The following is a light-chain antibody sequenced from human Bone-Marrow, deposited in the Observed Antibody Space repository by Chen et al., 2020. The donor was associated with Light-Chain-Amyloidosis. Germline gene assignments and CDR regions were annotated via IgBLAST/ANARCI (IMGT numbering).Light chain of an antibody. Sequence: QPALTPPASVVGSPGQAIPSPCTGTRSDVGNYNLDSWYQQHPGKAPKLMIYEGSKRPPGVSNRFSGSKSGNTASLTISGLQAEDEADYCCCSYAGSSTVVFGGGTKLTVL. CDR3: CSYAGSSTVV. J-gene: IGLJ2*01. V-gene: IGLV2-23*01. CDR2: EGS. CDR1: RSDVGNYNL.